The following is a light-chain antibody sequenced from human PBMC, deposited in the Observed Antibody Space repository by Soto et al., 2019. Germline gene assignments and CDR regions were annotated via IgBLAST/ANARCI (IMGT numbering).Light chain of an antibody. V-gene: IGKV3-15*01. Sequence: EIVLTQSPGTLSLSPGERATLSCRASQSVSSSSLAWYQQKPGQAPRLLIYGASTRATGIPARFSGSGSGAEFTLTISSLQSEDFAVYYCQQYINLWTFGQGTKV. J-gene: IGKJ1*01. CDR2: GAS. CDR3: QQYINLWT. CDR1: QSVSSS.